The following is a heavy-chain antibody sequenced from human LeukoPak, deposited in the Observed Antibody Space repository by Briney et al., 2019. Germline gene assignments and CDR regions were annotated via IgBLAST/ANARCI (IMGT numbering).Heavy chain of an antibody. Sequence: PGGSLRLSCAASGFTLSSYAMTWVRQAPGKGLEWVSSISGNSAFIYYADSVRGRFTISRDNAKNSLYLQMSSLRAEDTAVYYCARGHTSGWSNFDCWGLGTLVTVSS. V-gene: IGHV3-21*01. CDR2: ISGNSAFI. D-gene: IGHD6-19*01. CDR1: GFTLSSYA. J-gene: IGHJ4*02. CDR3: ARGHTSGWSNFDC.